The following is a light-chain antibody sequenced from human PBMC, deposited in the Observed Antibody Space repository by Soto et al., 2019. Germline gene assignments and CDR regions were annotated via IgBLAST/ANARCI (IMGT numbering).Light chain of an antibody. Sequence: VLTQPHSVSGAPGQGVAISCTGSRSNIGAGHDVQWYQQLPGTAPKLLIYGNNNRPSGVPDRFSGSKSGASASLAITGLQAEDEADYYCHSYDSSLTAVVFGGGTKVTVL. CDR1: RSNIGAGHD. V-gene: IGLV1-40*01. CDR3: HSYDSSLTAVV. CDR2: GNN. J-gene: IGLJ2*01.